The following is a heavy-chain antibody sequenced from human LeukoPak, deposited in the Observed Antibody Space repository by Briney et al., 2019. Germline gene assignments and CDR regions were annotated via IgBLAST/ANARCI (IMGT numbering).Heavy chain of an antibody. D-gene: IGHD2-15*01. CDR1: GYTFTSYY. V-gene: IGHV1-46*01. CDR3: ARAYVVRDAFDI. CDR2: INPSGGST. Sequence: GASVKVSCKASGYTFTSYYMHWVRQAPGQGLEWMGIINPSGGSTSYAQKFQGRVTMTRDMSTSTVYMELSSLRSGDTAVYYCARAYVVRDAFDIWGQGTMVTVSS. J-gene: IGHJ3*02.